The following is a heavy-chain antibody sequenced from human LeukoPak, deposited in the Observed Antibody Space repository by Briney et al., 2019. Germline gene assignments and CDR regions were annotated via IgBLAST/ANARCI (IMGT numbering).Heavy chain of an antibody. CDR1: GITSSSYA. Sequence: PGGSLRLSCAASGITSSSYAMSWVRQAPGKGLEWVSAISGSGGSTYYADSVKGRFTISRDNSKNTLYFQMNSLRAEDTAVYYCARATRIAEAEFFFDYWGQGTLVAVSS. J-gene: IGHJ4*02. D-gene: IGHD6-13*01. V-gene: IGHV3-23*01. CDR2: ISGSGGST. CDR3: ARATRIAEAEFFFDY.